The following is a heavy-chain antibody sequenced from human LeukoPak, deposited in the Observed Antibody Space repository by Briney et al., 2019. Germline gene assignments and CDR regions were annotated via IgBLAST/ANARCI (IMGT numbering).Heavy chain of an antibody. J-gene: IGHJ4*02. CDR2: IYRSGST. V-gene: IGHV4-39*07. Sequence: RPSETLSLTCTVSGGSISSNSYYWGWIRQPPGKGLEWIGHIYRSGSTYYNPSLKSRIIISVDKSENQFSLKVTSVTAADTAVYFCARVGVGERLRFDYWGQGSLVTVSS. CDR3: ARVGVGERLRFDY. CDR1: GGSISSNSYY. D-gene: IGHD2-15*01.